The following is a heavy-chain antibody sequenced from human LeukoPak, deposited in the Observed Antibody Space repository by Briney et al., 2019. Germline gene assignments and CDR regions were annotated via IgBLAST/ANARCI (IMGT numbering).Heavy chain of an antibody. CDR3: ARDRKAAAGTGFY. D-gene: IGHD6-13*01. J-gene: IGHJ4*02. Sequence: ASVKVSCKASGYTFTRYGISWVRQAPGQGLEWMGWISAYNVNTNYAQKLQGRVTITTDTSTSTDYMEMRSLRSDDTAVYYCARDRKAAAGTGFYWGQGTLVTVSS. V-gene: IGHV1-18*01. CDR1: GYTFTRYG. CDR2: ISAYNVNT.